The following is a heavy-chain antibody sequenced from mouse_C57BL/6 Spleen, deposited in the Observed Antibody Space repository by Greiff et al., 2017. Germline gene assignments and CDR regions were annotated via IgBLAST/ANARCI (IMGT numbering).Heavy chain of an antibody. J-gene: IGHJ1*03. CDR3: AKPYDGGYFDV. V-gene: IGHV5-17*01. CDR2: ISSGSSTI. Sequence: DVKLQESGGGLVKPGGSLKLSCAASGFTFSDYGMHWVRQAPEKGLEWVAYISSGSSTISYADTVKGRFTISRDNAKNTLFLQMTSLRSEDTAMYYCAKPYDGGYFDVWGTGTTVTVSS. D-gene: IGHD2-3*01. CDR1: GFTFSDYG.